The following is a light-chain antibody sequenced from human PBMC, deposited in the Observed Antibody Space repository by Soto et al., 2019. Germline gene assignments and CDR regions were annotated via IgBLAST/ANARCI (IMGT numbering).Light chain of an antibody. CDR1: SSNIGTGYD. J-gene: IGLJ1*01. CDR3: QSYDSSLTGRYV. CDR2: ANN. V-gene: IGLV1-40*01. Sequence: QSVLTQPPSVSGAPGQRVTISCTGSSSNIGTGYDVHWYQQLPGTAPKLLTYANNNRPSGVPDRFSGSKSGTSASLAITGLQAEDEADNYCQSYDSSLTGRYVFGTGTKVTVL.